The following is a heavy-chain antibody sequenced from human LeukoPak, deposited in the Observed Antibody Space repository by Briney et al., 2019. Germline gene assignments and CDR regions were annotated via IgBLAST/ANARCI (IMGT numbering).Heavy chain of an antibody. Sequence: GRSLRLSCAASGFTFSSYAMHWVRHAPGKGLEWVAVISYDGSNKYYADSVKGRFTISRDNSKNTLYLQMNSLRAEDTAVYYCARDWQLLSYYYYYMDVWGKGTTVTVSS. CDR2: ISYDGSNK. V-gene: IGHV3-30-3*01. CDR1: GFTFSSYA. J-gene: IGHJ6*03. CDR3: ARDWQLLSYYYYYMDV. D-gene: IGHD2-15*01.